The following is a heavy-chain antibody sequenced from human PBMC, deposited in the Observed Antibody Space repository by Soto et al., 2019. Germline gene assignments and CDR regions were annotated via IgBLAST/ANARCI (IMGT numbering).Heavy chain of an antibody. CDR3: ARALRYSSGLIREFDY. D-gene: IGHD6-19*01. Sequence: GASVKVSCKASGYTFTSYGISWVRQAPGQGLEWMGWISAYNGNTNYAQKLQGRVTMTTDTSTSTAYMELRSLRSDDTAVYYCARALRYSSGLIREFDYWGQGTLVTVSS. CDR1: GYTFTSYG. V-gene: IGHV1-18*01. J-gene: IGHJ4*02. CDR2: ISAYNGNT.